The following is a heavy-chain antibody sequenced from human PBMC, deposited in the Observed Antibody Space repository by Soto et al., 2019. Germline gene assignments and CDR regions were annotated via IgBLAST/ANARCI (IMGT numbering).Heavy chain of an antibody. V-gene: IGHV5-10-1*01. D-gene: IGHD3-3*01. CDR2: IDPSDSYT. J-gene: IGHJ6*02. CDR1: GYSFTSYW. Sequence: GESLKISCKGSGYSFTSYWINWVRQMPGKGLEWMGRIDPSDSYTNYSPSFQGHVTISVDKSISTAYLQWSSLKASDTAMYYCARLRFLDYYSMDVWGQGTPVTVSS. CDR3: ARLRFLDYYSMDV.